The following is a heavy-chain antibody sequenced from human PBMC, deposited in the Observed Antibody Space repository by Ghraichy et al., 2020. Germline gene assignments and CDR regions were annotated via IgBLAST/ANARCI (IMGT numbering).Heavy chain of an antibody. CDR1: GYTFTSYG. J-gene: IGHJ4*02. V-gene: IGHV1-18*01. D-gene: IGHD6-19*01. CDR3: ARVSQTYSSGWRFYY. CDR2: ISAYNGNT. Sequence: ASVKVSCKASGYTFTSYGISWVRQAPGQGLEWMGWISAYNGNTNYAQKLQGRVTMTTDTSTSTAYMELRSLRSDDTAVYYCARVSQTYSSGWRFYYWGQGTLVTVSS.